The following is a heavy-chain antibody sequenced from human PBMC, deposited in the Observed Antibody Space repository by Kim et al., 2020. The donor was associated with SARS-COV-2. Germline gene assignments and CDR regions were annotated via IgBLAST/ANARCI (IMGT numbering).Heavy chain of an antibody. D-gene: IGHD2-2*02. V-gene: IGHV4-34*01. J-gene: IGHJ6*03. Sequence: SETLSLTCGVYGGSLSGNFWSWVRQPPGKGLEWIGELSHSGGTNYNPSLKSRVTISVDTSSRQFSLKLSSLTAADTAVYYCAASIHLYYYMEVLGRGTT. CDR2: LSHSGGT. CDR1: GGSLSGNF. CDR3: AASIHLYYYMEV.